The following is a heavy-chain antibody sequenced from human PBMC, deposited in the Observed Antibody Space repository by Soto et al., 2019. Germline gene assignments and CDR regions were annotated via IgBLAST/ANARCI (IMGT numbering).Heavy chain of an antibody. CDR3: AREAVAGHYFDY. CDR1: GYTFTSYY. CDR2: INPNSGGT. Sequence: ASVKVSCKASGYTFTSYYMHWVRQAPGQGLEWMGWINPNSGGTNYAQKFQGWVTMTRDTSISTAYMELSRLRSDDTAVYYCAREAVAGHYFDYWGQGTLVTVSS. V-gene: IGHV1-2*04. J-gene: IGHJ4*02. D-gene: IGHD6-19*01.